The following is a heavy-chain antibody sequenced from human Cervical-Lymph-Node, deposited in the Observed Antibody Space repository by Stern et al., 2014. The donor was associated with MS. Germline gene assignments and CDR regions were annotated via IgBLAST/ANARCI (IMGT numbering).Heavy chain of an antibody. D-gene: IGHD5-12*01. V-gene: IGHV1-69*01. Sequence: QVQLGQSGAEVKKPGSSVKVSCKASGGTFSSYAISWVRQAPGQGLEWMGGIIPIFGTANYAQKFQGRVTITADESTSTAYMELSSLRSEDTAVYYCARGSRSGYDGLFDYWGQGTLVTVSS. CDR2: IIPIFGTA. CDR1: GGTFSSYA. J-gene: IGHJ4*02. CDR3: ARGSRSGYDGLFDY.